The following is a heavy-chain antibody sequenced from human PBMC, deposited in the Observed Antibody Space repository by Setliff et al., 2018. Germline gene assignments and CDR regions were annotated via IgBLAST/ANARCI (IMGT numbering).Heavy chain of an antibody. J-gene: IGHJ4*02. Sequence: SETLSLTCSVSGGSITSGGGFYWAWIRQPPGKELEWIGSFYSFGSIYYSPSLKNRVTISGDTSSNQFSLNLNSVTAADTAVYYCARGNSRSSVWYVVPHFDYWGQGTLVTVSS. CDR1: GGSITSGGGFY. V-gene: IGHV4-39*01. CDR3: ARGNSRSSVWYVVPHFDY. CDR2: FYSFGSI. D-gene: IGHD6-19*01.